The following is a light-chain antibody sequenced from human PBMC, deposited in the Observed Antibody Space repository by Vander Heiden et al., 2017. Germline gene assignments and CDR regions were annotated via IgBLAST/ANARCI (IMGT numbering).Light chain of an antibody. CDR2: EVS. Sequence: QSALTQPASVSGSPGQSLTISCPGTSSDVGGYNYVSWYRHHPGKAPKLMIYEVSNRPSGVSDRFSGSKSGNTASLTISGLQAEDEGDYYCSSYTGSNTQVFGGGTKLTVL. CDR3: SSYTGSNTQV. V-gene: IGLV2-14*01. CDR1: SSDVGGYNY. J-gene: IGLJ2*01.